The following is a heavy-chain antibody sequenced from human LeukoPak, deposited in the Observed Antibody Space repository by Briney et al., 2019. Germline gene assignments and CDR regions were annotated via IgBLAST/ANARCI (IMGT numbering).Heavy chain of an antibody. Sequence: SETLSLTCTVSGCSISSYYWSWIRQPPGKGLEWTGNIHYSGSTNYNPSLKSRVTIAADMSKHQFSLKLSSVTAADTAVYYCAREDTTGLTDFWGQGTLVTVSS. CDR3: AREDTTGLTDF. V-gene: IGHV4-59*01. CDR2: IHYSGST. CDR1: GCSISSYY. D-gene: IGHD1-1*01. J-gene: IGHJ4*02.